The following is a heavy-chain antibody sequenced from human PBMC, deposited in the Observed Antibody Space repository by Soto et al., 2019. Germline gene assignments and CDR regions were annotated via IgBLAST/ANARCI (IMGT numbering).Heavy chain of an antibody. CDR2: IVVGSGKT. J-gene: IGHJ4*02. CDR3: ASTYYYDSSGSAGLY. V-gene: IGHV1-58*01. Sequence: SVKVSCKASGFTFSSSTLQWVRQARGQRLEWIGWIVVGSGKTNYAQNFQERVTITRDRSTSTAHMELSSLRSDDTAVYYCASTYYYDSSGSAGLYWGQGTLVTVSS. D-gene: IGHD3-22*01. CDR1: GFTFSSST.